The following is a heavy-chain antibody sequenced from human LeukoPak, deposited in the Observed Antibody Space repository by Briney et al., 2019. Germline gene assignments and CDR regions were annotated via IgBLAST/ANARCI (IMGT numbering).Heavy chain of an antibody. CDR1: GLTFSSYW. CDR2: IKYDGSET. J-gene: IGHJ4*02. CDR3: ARDSTLSNY. Sequence: TGGSLRLSCAASGLTFSSYWMTWVRLAPGPGLGLVATIKYDGSETYYVDSVRGRFSNSRDNAKNSLYLQMNSLRAEDTAVYYCARDSTLSNYWGQGTLVTVSS. D-gene: IGHD3-16*01. V-gene: IGHV3-7*04.